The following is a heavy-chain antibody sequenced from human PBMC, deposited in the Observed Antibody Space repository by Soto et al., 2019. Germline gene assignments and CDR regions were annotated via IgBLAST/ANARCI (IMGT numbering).Heavy chain of an antibody. CDR1: GFTFSSYA. D-gene: IGHD1-26*01. CDR2: ISGSADST. J-gene: IGHJ4*02. CDR3: AKDPSFSGSYHWAYFDY. Sequence: GGSLRLSCAASGFTFSSYAMSWVRQAPGKGLEWVSTISGSADSTYYADSVKGRFTISRDNSKNTLYLQMNSLRAEDTAVYYCAKDPSFSGSYHWAYFDYWGQGTLVTVSS. V-gene: IGHV3-23*01.